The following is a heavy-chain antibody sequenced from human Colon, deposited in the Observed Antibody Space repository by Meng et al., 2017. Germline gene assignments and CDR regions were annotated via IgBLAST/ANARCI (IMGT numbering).Heavy chain of an antibody. D-gene: IGHD1-26*01. CDR2: MNPDSGKT. Sequence: QVQLVQSGAEVKKPGASVRVSCETSGYTFSNYEVNWVRQASGHGLEWMGWMNPDSGKTGYAHKFQGRVTLTRDTSTGTAYMELTSLTPDDTAVYYCARGGAPPYYFDYWGQGTLVTVS. CDR3: ARGGAPPYYFDY. V-gene: IGHV1-8*02. CDR1: GYTFSNYE. J-gene: IGHJ4*02.